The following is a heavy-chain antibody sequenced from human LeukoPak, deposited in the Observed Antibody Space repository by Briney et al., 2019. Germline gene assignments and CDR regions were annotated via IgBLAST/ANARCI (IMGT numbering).Heavy chain of an antibody. J-gene: IGHJ4*02. Sequence: GGSLRLSCAASGFTVSSNYMSWLRQAPGKGLEWVSVSYSGASTYYADSVKGRFTISRDNSKNTLYLQMNSLRAEDTAVYYCARDYYDSSGAGSLWGQGTLVTVSS. D-gene: IGHD3-22*01. V-gene: IGHV3-66*02. CDR2: SYSGAST. CDR1: GFTVSSNY. CDR3: ARDYYDSSGAGSL.